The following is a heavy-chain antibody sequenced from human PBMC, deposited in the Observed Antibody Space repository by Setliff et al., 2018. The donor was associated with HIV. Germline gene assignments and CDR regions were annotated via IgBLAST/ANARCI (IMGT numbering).Heavy chain of an antibody. V-gene: IGHV1-18*01. CDR3: ARSKISGSNHETYGFDV. J-gene: IGHJ6*02. Sequence: GASVKVSCKASGYTFNNYGISWVRQAPGQGLEWMGWINTHSGYTNYAQNVQGRVTVTMDTSTSTAYMELRSLKSDDTAVYYCARSKISGSNHETYGFDVWGQGTTVTVSS. D-gene: IGHD1-26*01. CDR1: GYTFNNYG. CDR2: INTHSGYT.